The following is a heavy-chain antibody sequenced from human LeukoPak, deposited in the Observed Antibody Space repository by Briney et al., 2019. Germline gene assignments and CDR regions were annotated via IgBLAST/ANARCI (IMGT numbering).Heavy chain of an antibody. CDR1: GGSFSGYY. CDR3: ARERGGYSSSWYDY. J-gene: IGHJ4*02. Sequence: PSETLSLTCAVYGGSFSGYYWSWIRQPPGKGLEWIGEINHSGSTNYNPSLKSRVTISVDTSKNQFSLKLSSVTAADTAVYYCARERGGYSSSWYDYWGQGTLVTVSS. V-gene: IGHV4-34*01. CDR2: INHSGST. D-gene: IGHD6-13*01.